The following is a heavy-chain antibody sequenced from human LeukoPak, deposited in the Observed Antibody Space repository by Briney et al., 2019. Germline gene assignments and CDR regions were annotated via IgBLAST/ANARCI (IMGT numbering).Heavy chain of an antibody. CDR1: GFSFSTHA. D-gene: IGHD1-26*01. CDR2: INHSGST. CDR3: ARVRVGATGDAFDI. Sequence: GSLRLSCAASGFSFSTHAMTWVRQPPGKGLEWIGEINHSGSTNYNPSLKSRVTISVDTSKNQFSLKLSSVTAADTAVYYCARVRVGATGDAFDIWGQGTMVTVSS. J-gene: IGHJ3*02. V-gene: IGHV4-34*01.